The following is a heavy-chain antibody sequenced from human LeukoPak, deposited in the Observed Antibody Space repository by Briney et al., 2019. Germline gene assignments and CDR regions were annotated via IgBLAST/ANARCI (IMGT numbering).Heavy chain of an antibody. D-gene: IGHD3-10*01. CDR2: IKQDGSQT. J-gene: IGHJ4*02. CDR3: ARDKSAGADTGSSFYY. CDR1: GFTFSGYW. V-gene: IGHV3-7*03. Sequence: GGSLRLSCAASGFTFSGYWMSWVRQAPRKGLEWVANIKQDGSQTYYVDSVKGRFTISRDNAKNSLYLQMNSLRAEDTAIYYCARDKSAGADTGSSFYYWGQGALVTVSS.